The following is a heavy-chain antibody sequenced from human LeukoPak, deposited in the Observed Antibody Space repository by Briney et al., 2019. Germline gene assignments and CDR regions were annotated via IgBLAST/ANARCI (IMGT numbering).Heavy chain of an antibody. CDR1: GGSISSGGYS. J-gene: IGHJ5*02. CDR3: AREKVVVTSRWFDP. D-gene: IGHD3-22*01. V-gene: IGHV4-30-2*01. CDR2: IYHSGST. Sequence: SETLSLTCAVSGGSISSGGYSWSWIRQPPGKGLEWIGYIYHSGSTYYNPSLKSRVTISVDRSKNQFSLKLSSVTAADTAVYYCAREKVVVTSRWFDPWGQGTLVTVSS.